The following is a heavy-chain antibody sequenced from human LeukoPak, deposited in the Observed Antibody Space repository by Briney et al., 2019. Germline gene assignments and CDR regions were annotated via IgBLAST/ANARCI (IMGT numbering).Heavy chain of an antibody. Sequence: SETLSDTCAVYGGSFSGYYWSWIRQPPGKGLEWIGEINHSGSTNYNPSLKSRVTISVDTSKNQFSLKLSSVTAADTAVYYCARGDSYYDSSGYPRPHFDYWGQGTLVTVSS. CDR2: INHSGST. V-gene: IGHV4-34*01. CDR1: GGSFSGYY. J-gene: IGHJ4*02. D-gene: IGHD3-22*01. CDR3: ARGDSYYDSSGYPRPHFDY.